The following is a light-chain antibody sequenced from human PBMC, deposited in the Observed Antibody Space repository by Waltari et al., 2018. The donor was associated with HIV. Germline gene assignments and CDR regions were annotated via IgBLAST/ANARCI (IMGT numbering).Light chain of an antibody. Sequence: QSALTQPPAPSWTPRPSATISCTGTTRYVSDHDYFSWYQHHPGTAPKVMMYEVSKRPSGVPDRLSGSKSGNTAALTVSGLQAEDEADYLCTSYAGRDNLFLGGATTLTV. V-gene: IGLV2-8*01. CDR2: EVS. CDR3: TSYAGRDNLF. CDR1: TRYVSDHDY. J-gene: IGLJ2*01.